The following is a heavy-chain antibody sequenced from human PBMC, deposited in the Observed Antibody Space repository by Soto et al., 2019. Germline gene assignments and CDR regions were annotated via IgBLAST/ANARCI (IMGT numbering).Heavy chain of an antibody. Sequence: GESLKISCAASGFTFSSYSMNWVRQAPGKGLEWVSSISSSSSYIYYADSVKGRFTISRDNAKNSLYLQMNSLRAEDTAVYYCARGIVGATTDFDYWGQGTLVTVSS. D-gene: IGHD1-26*01. CDR2: ISSSSSYI. V-gene: IGHV3-21*01. J-gene: IGHJ4*02. CDR1: GFTFSSYS. CDR3: ARGIVGATTDFDY.